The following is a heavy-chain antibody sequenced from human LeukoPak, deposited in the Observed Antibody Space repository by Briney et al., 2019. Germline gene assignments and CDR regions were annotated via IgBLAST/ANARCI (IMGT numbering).Heavy chain of an antibody. CDR3: ARALIVVVPASFDP. V-gene: IGHV4-39*07. Sequence: PSETLSLTCTVSGGSISSYYWSWIRQPPGKGLEWIGSIYYSGSTYYNPSLKSRVTISVDTSKNQFSLKLSSVTAADTAVYYCARALIVVVPASFDPWGQGTLVTVSS. J-gene: IGHJ5*02. D-gene: IGHD2-2*01. CDR1: GGSISSYY. CDR2: IYYSGST.